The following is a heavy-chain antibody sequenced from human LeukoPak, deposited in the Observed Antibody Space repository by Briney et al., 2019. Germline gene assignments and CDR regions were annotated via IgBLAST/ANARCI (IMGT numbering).Heavy chain of an antibody. Sequence: GGSLRLSCAASGFTFSSYGMHWVRQAPGKGLEWVAVIWYDGSNKYYADSVKGRFTISRDNSKNTLYLQMNSLRAEDTAVYYCARWDGSSWYGANFDYWGQGTLVTVSS. CDR2: IWYDGSNK. J-gene: IGHJ4*02. CDR1: GFTFSSYG. V-gene: IGHV3-33*01. CDR3: ARWDGSSWYGANFDY. D-gene: IGHD6-13*01.